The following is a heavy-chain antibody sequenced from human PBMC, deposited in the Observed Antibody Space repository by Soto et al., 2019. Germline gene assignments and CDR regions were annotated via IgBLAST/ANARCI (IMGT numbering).Heavy chain of an antibody. Sequence: EVHLLESGGGLVQPGGSLRLSCAASGFAFSDYAMTWVRQAPGKGLEWVSDISDGDGATHYADSVKGRFTISRDDSKNTLYLLMDSLRAEDAAVYYCATGRTFFDFWGQGTLVTVSS. CDR3: ATGRTFFDF. CDR2: ISDGDGAT. D-gene: IGHD3-16*01. J-gene: IGHJ4*02. CDR1: GFAFSDYA. V-gene: IGHV3-23*01.